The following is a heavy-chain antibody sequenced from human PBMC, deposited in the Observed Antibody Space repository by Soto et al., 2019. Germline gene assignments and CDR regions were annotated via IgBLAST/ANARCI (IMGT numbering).Heavy chain of an antibody. D-gene: IGHD2-15*01. CDR3: ARDQGYCSGGSCYVAGY. V-gene: IGHV3-74*01. CDR2: INSDGSTT. J-gene: IGHJ4*02. Sequence: EVQLLESGGGLVQPGGSLRLSCAASGFTFSTYWMHWVRQAPGKGLVWVSRINSDGSTTDYADSVRGRFTLSRDNAKNTLYLQMNSLRAEDTAVYYCARDQGYCSGGSCYVAGYWGQGTLVTVSS. CDR1: GFTFSTYW.